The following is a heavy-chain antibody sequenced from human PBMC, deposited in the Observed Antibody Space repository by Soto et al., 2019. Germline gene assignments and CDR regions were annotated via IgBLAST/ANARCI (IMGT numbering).Heavy chain of an antibody. D-gene: IGHD3-22*01. Sequence: QVQLVQSGAEVKKPGSSVKVSCKASGGTFSSYTISWVRQAPGQGLEWMGRIIPILGIANYAQKFQGRVTITADKSTSTANMELSSLRSEDTAVYYCARSHYYDSSGSAGYWGQGTLVTVSS. CDR1: GGTFSSYT. CDR3: ARSHYYDSSGSAGY. V-gene: IGHV1-69*02. J-gene: IGHJ4*02. CDR2: IIPILGIA.